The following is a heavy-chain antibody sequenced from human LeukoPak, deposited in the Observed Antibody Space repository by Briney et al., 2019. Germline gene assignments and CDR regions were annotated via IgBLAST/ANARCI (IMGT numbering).Heavy chain of an antibody. CDR3: ARXXGXXXAXYYHGMDV. J-gene: IGHJ6*02. CDR1: GGSISSRNW. Sequence: SETLSLTCAVSGGSISSRNWWSWVRQPPGKGLEWIGEIYHSGSINYNPSLKSRVTISVDKSKNQLSLRLTSVTAADTAVYYCARXXGXXXAXYYHGMDVWGQGTTVTVSS. CDR2: IYHSGSI. D-gene: IGHD3-10*01. V-gene: IGHV4-4*02.